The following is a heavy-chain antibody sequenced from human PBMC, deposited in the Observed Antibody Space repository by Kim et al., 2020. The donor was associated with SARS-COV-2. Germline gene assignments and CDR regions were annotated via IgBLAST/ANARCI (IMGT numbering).Heavy chain of an antibody. Sequence: GGSLRLSCAASGFTFSSYWMHWVRQAPGKGLVWVSRINSDGSSTSYADSVKGRFTISRDNAKNTLYLQMNSLRAEDTAVYYCARPRWYGSTSSAYNWFDPWGQGTLVTVSS. CDR3: ARPRWYGSTSSAYNWFDP. D-gene: IGHD3-10*01. CDR1: GFTFSSYW. CDR2: INSDGSST. V-gene: IGHV3-74*01. J-gene: IGHJ5*02.